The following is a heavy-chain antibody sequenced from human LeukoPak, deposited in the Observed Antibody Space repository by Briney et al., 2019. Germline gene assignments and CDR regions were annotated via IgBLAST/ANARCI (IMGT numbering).Heavy chain of an antibody. D-gene: IGHD1-26*01. CDR1: GGSISSSSYY. CDR3: ARDSWELPPFDY. Sequence: PSETLSLTCTVSGGSISSSSYYWGWIRQPPGKGLEWIVSIYYSGSTYYNPSLKSRVTISVDTPKNHFSLKLSSVTAADTAVYHCARDSWELPPFDYWGQGTLVTVSS. CDR2: IYYSGST. J-gene: IGHJ4*02. V-gene: IGHV4-39*02.